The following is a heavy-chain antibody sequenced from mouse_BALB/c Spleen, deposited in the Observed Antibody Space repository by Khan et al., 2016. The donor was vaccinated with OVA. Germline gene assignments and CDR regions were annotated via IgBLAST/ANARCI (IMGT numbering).Heavy chain of an antibody. J-gene: IGHJ4*01. CDR2: INPRSG. V-gene: IGHV1-4*01. Sequence: QVRLQQSGAELARPGASVKMSCKASGYTFTSHTMHWIKQRPGQGLEWIGYINPRSGYNQKLNDKATLTADISSSTAYMQMSSLTSEDSAVYYCARRTTEYAFDYWGQGTSVTVSA. CDR1: GYTFTSHT. D-gene: IGHD2-14*01. CDR3: ARRTTEYAFDY.